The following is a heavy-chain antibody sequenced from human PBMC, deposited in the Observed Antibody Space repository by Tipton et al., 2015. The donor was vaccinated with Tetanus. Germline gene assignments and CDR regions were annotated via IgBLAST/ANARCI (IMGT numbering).Heavy chain of an antibody. CDR1: GVSLTDYY. D-gene: IGHD6-19*01. CDR2: INHSGSA. J-gene: IGHJ6*02. V-gene: IGHV4-34*01. CDR3: ARLILGRSKEVAGIRYYYYYGLDV. Sequence: TLSLTCTVSGVSLTDYYWTWIRQPPGKGLEWIGEINHSGSAKYTPSLKSRATISVDTSKNQFSLNLSSVTAADTAVYYCARLILGRSKEVAGIRYYYYYGLDVWGQGTTVTVTS.